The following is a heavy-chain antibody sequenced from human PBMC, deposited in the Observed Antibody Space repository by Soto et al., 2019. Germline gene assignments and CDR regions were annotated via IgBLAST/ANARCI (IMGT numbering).Heavy chain of an antibody. CDR2: VSGSASTS. D-gene: IGHD2-8*01. CDR3: AKSNWAGATDY. V-gene: IGHV3-23*01. J-gene: IGHJ4*02. CDR1: GFPFNNYA. Sequence: PGGSLRLSCAASGFPFNNYAMNWFRQAPGKGLEWVSTVSGSASTSYSAGSVKGRFTISRDNSKSSLYLQMNSLRAEDTAVYYCAKSNWAGATDYWGQGTLVTVSS.